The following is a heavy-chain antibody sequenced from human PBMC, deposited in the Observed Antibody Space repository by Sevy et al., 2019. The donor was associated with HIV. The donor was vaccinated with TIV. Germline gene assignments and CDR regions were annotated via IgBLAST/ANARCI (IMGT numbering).Heavy chain of an antibody. J-gene: IGHJ4*02. CDR3: ARDSGAYIPLFDS. CDR2: VSHSGFT. V-gene: IGHV4-59*01. Sequence: SETLSLNCTFSGGSMSSFYWNWIRQSPGKGLEWIGYVSHSGFTNYSPSLESRVTISVDTSKSQFSLKLKSVTAADTAVYYCARDSGAYIPLFDSWGLGTLVTVSS. D-gene: IGHD1-26*01. CDR1: GGSMSSFY.